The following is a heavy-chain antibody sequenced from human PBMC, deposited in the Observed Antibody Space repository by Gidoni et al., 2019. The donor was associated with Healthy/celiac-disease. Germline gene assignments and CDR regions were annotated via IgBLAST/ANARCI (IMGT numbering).Heavy chain of an antibody. CDR3: TTAGLYYDILTGYYLFDY. V-gene: IGHV3-15*01. CDR2: IKSKTDGGTT. D-gene: IGHD3-9*01. CDR1: GFTFSNAW. J-gene: IGHJ4*02. Sequence: EVQLVESGGGLVKPGGSLRLSCAASGFTFSNAWMSWVRQAPGKGLEWVGRIKSKTDGGTTDYAAPVKGRFTISRDDSKNTLYLQMNSLKTEDTAVYYCTTAGLYYDILTGYYLFDYWGQGTLVTVSS.